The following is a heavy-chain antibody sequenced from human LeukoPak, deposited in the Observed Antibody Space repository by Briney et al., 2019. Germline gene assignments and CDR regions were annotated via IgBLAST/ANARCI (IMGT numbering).Heavy chain of an antibody. CDR1: GFTFGSYA. V-gene: IGHV3-23*01. Sequence: PGGSLRLSCAASGFTFGSYAMSWVRQAPGKGLEWVSAVSRFGGTTYYADSAKGRFTISRDNAKNSLYLQINSLRAEDTAVYYCARDSSSSWYWIDPWGQGTLVTVSS. CDR3: ARDSSSSWYWIDP. J-gene: IGHJ5*02. CDR2: VSRFGGTT. D-gene: IGHD6-13*01.